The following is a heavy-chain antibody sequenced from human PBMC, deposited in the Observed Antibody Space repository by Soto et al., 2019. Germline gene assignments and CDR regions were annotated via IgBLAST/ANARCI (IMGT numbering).Heavy chain of an antibody. V-gene: IGHV1-69*02. CDR3: ASSLAYCGGDCYS. D-gene: IGHD2-21*02. CDR2: IIPILGIA. CDR1: GGTFSSYT. Sequence: QVQLVQSGAEVKKPGSSVKVSCKASGGTFSSYTISWVRQAPGQGLEWMGRIIPILGIANYAQKFQGRVTITADKSTSTAYMELSSLRSEDTAVYYCASSLAYCGGDCYSWGQGTLVTVSS. J-gene: IGHJ4*02.